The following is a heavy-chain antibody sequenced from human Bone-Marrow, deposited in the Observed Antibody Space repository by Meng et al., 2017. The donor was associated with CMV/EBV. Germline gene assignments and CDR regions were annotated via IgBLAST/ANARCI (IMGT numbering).Heavy chain of an antibody. CDR3: ARDYYDSSGYFFRNFDL. D-gene: IGHD3-22*01. Sequence: ASIGSSSHYWAWLRQPPGKGLEWIGSIYYTGRSYYNPPLESRVTISVDTSKNQFSLKLSSVTAADTAVYYCARDYYDSSGYFFRNFDLWGRGILVTVSS. J-gene: IGHJ2*01. CDR2: IYYTGRS. CDR1: ASIGSSSHY. V-gene: IGHV4-39*07.